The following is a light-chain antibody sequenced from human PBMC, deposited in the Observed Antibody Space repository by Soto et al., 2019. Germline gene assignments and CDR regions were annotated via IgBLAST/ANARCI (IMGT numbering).Light chain of an antibody. CDR1: QDIGNS. Sequence: DIPMTQSPSAVSASVGDRVTITCRASQDIGNSLAWFQQKPGKVPERLIYGASTLQSGVPSRFSGSRSGTDFTLTISSLQPEDFASYYCLQHNGYPFTFGPGTKVD. CDR2: GAS. V-gene: IGKV1-17*03. CDR3: LQHNGYPFT. J-gene: IGKJ3*01.